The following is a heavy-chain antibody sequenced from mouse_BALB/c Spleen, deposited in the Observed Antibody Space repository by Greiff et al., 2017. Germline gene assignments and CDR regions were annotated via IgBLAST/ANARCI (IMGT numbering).Heavy chain of an antibody. CDR2: ISSGGGST. CDR3: ARQSLLGYVSSYGYAMDY. V-gene: IGHV5-12-1*01. Sequence: EVKVVESGGGLVKPGGSLKLSCAASGFAFSSYDMSWVRQTPEKRLEWVAYISSGGGSTYYPDTVKGRFTISRDNAKNTLYLQMSSLKSEDTAMYYCARQSLLGYVSSYGYAMDYWGQGTSVTVSS. J-gene: IGHJ4*01. CDR1: GFAFSSYD. D-gene: IGHD1-1*01.